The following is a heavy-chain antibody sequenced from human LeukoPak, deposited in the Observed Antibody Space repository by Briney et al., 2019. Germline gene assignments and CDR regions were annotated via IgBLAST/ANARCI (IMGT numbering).Heavy chain of an antibody. CDR1: GYTFTGYY. CDR2: INPNSGGT. J-gene: IGHJ5*02. V-gene: IGHV1-2*02. CDR3: ARVITMVQGADNWFDP. Sequence: ASVKVSCKASGYTFTGYYMHWVRQAPGQGLEWMGWINPNSGGTNYAQKFQGRVTMTRDTSISTAYMELSRLRSDDTAVYYCARVITMVQGADNWFDPWGQGTLVTVSS. D-gene: IGHD3-10*01.